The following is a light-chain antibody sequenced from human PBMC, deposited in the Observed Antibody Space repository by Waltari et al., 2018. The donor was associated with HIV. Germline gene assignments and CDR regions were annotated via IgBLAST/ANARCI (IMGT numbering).Light chain of an antibody. CDR2: KDT. V-gene: IGLV3-25*03. J-gene: IGLJ2*01. CDR3: QSADNTGTSMI. CDR1: ALPTQF. Sequence: SYELTQPTSVSVSPGQTAKITCPGDALPTQFAYWYQQKPGQTPVVFINKDTERPSGIPERFSGSSSGTTATLTISGVQAEDEADYYCQSADNTGTSMIFGGGTKLTVL.